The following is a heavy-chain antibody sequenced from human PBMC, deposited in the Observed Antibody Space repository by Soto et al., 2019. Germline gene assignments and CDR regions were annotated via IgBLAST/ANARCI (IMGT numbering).Heavy chain of an antibody. V-gene: IGHV4-39*01. Sequence: SETLSLTCTVSGGSISSSSYYWGWIRQPPGKGLEWIGSIYYSGSTYYNPSLKSRVTIFVDTSKNQFSLNLNSVTAADTAVYYCARPGRDWGSLEYWGQGTRVTVSS. D-gene: IGHD7-27*01. CDR2: IYYSGST. CDR1: GGSISSSSYY. J-gene: IGHJ4*02. CDR3: ARPGRDWGSLEY.